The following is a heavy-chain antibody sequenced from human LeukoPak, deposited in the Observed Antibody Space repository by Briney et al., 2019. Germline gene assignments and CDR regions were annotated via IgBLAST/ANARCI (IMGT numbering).Heavy chain of an antibody. CDR3: ARDYGDYGPYYYYYYGMDV. D-gene: IGHD4-17*01. Sequence: GASVTVSCKASGYTFTGYYMHWVRQAPGQGLEWMGWINPNSGGTNHAQKFHGRVTMTRDTSISTAYMELSRLRSDDTAVYYCARDYGDYGPYYYYYYGMDVWGQGTTVTVSS. CDR2: INPNSGGT. CDR1: GYTFTGYY. J-gene: IGHJ6*02. V-gene: IGHV1-2*02.